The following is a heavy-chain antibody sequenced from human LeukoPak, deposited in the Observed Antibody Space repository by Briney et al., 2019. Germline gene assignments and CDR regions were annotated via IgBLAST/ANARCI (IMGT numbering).Heavy chain of an antibody. D-gene: IGHD3-22*01. CDR3: ARAKYYYDSSGLEPPQYYFDY. CDR1: GGAISSSSYY. J-gene: IGHJ4*02. V-gene: IGHV4-39*07. Sequence: PSETLSLTCTVSGGAISSSSYYWGWIRQPPGKGLEWIGSIYYSGSTYYNPSLKSRVTISVDTSKNQFSLKLSSVTAADTAVYYCARAKYYYDSSGLEPPQYYFDYWGQGTLVTVSS. CDR2: IYYSGST.